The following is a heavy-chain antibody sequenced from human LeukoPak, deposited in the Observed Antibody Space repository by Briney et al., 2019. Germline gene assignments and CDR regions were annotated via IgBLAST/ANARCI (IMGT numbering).Heavy chain of an antibody. D-gene: IGHD2-15*01. CDR3: ARQVAAARAFDI. V-gene: IGHV3-48*03. Sequence: QAGGSLRLSCAASGFTFSSYEMNWVRQAPGKGLEWVLYIGSSGSTIYYADSVKGRFTISRDNAKNSLYLQMNSLRAEDTAVYYCARQVAAARAFDIWGQGTMVTVSS. CDR1: GFTFSSYE. CDR2: IGSSGSTI. J-gene: IGHJ3*02.